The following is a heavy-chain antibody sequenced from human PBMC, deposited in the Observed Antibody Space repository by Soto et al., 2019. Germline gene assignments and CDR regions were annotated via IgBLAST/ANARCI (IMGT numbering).Heavy chain of an antibody. D-gene: IGHD1-1*01. V-gene: IGHV4-59*08. CDR3: ARHQGGTTYDY. CDR2: ISYSGTT. J-gene: IGHJ4*02. CDR1: GGSISSYY. Sequence: PSETLSLTCTVSGGSISSYYWSWIRQPPGKGLEWIGYISYSGTTNYNASLKSRVTMAADTSKNQFSLKLSSVTAADTAVYYCARHQGGTTYDYWGQGTLVTVSS.